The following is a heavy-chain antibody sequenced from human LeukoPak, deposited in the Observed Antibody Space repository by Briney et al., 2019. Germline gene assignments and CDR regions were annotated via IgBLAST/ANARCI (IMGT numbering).Heavy chain of an antibody. J-gene: IGHJ4*02. CDR2: ISGDGGST. Sequence: GGSLRLSCAASGFTFDDYAMHWVRQAPGKGLEWVSLISGDGGSTYYADSVKGRFTISRDNSKNSLYLQMNSLRDEDTAVYYCARWYYDSSGYSFDYWGQGTLVTVSS. V-gene: IGHV3-43*02. D-gene: IGHD3-22*01. CDR1: GFTFDDYA. CDR3: ARWYYDSSGYSFDY.